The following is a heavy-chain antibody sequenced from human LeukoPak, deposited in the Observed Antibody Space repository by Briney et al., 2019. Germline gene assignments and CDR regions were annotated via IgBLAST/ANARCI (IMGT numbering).Heavy chain of an antibody. CDR1: GFTFSSYA. CDR3: ARDGSYDAFDI. CDR2: IWYGGSNK. J-gene: IGHJ3*02. D-gene: IGHD1-26*01. Sequence: GGSLRLSCAASGFTFSSYAMSWVRQAPGKGLEWVAVIWYGGSNKYYADSVKGRFTISRDNAKNSLYLQMNSLRAEDTAVYYCARDGSYDAFDIWGQGTMVTVSS. V-gene: IGHV3-33*08.